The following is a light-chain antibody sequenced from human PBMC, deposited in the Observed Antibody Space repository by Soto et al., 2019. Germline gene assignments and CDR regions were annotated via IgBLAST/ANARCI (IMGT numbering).Light chain of an antibody. V-gene: IGKV1-8*01. CDR3: QQYYNYPLT. J-gene: IGKJ4*01. CDR1: QVLGSA. CDR2: DAS. Sequence: AILMTQSPSAVSASTGDRVTITCRASQVLGSALAWYQQKPGKAPNVLIYDASTLQSGVPSRFSGSGSGTDFTLTISSLQSEDFATYYCQQYYNYPLTFGGGTKV.